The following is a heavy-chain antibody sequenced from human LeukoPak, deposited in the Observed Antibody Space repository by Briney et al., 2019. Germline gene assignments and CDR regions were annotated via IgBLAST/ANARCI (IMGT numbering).Heavy chain of an antibody. Sequence: GGSLRLSCAASGFTFSSFSMNWVRQAPGKGLEWVSYISISSSTIYYADSVKGRFTISRDNAKNSLYLQMNSLRAEDTAVYYCAKEVDTAMDYWGQGTLVTVSS. J-gene: IGHJ4*02. CDR2: ISISSSTI. CDR3: AKEVDTAMDY. D-gene: IGHD5-18*01. CDR1: GFTFSSFS. V-gene: IGHV3-48*04.